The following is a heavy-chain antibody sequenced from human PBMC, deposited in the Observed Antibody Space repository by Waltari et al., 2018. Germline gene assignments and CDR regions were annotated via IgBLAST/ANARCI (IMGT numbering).Heavy chain of an antibody. Sequence: QVQLVESAGGVVQPGRSLRLSCAASGFPFTSSPMHWVRQAPGKGLEWVTMISFDGSNKYYADSVKGRFTVSRDNSKSTVFLQMNSLRAEDTAVYFCATGNNWGTFTAWGQGTLVTVSS. CDR1: GFPFTSSP. J-gene: IGHJ4*02. V-gene: IGHV3-30*14. CDR2: ISFDGSNK. D-gene: IGHD1-7*01. CDR3: ATGNNWGTFTA.